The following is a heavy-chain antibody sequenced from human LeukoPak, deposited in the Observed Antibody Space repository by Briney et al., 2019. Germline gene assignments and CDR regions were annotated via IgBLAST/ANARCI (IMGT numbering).Heavy chain of an antibody. D-gene: IGHD7-27*01. V-gene: IGHV3-30*04. CDR3: AKGQLGIQSSKWFDP. CDR1: GFTFSSYA. Sequence: GGSLRLSCAASGFTFSSYAMHWVRQAPGKGLEWVAVISYDGSNKYYADSVKGRFTISRDNSKNTLYLQMDSLRAEDTAVYYCAKGQLGIQSSKWFDPWGQGTLVTVSS. J-gene: IGHJ5*02. CDR2: ISYDGSNK.